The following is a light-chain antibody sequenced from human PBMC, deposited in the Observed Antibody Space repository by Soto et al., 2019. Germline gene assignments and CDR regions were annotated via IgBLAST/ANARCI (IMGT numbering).Light chain of an antibody. J-gene: IGKJ1*01. CDR2: GAS. V-gene: IGKV3-15*01. CDR3: QQYNNWLWT. CDR1: QNISCN. Sequence: EIVMTQSPATLSVSPGGRATLSCRASQNISCNLAWYQQKPGQAPRVLIDGASTRATGIPARFSGSGSGTEFTLTISSLQSEDFAVYYCQQYNNWLWTFGQGTKVEIK.